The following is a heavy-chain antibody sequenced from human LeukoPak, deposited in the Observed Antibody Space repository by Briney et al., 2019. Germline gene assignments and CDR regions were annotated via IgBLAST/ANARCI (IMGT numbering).Heavy chain of an antibody. V-gene: IGHV4-34*01. J-gene: IGHJ4*02. CDR1: GGSFSGYY. CDR2: INHSGST. CDR3: ARGSTREVVPAAIDY. D-gene: IGHD2-2*02. Sequence: TSETLSLTCAVYGGSFSGYYWSWIRQPPGKGLEWIGEINHSGSTNYNPSLKSRVTISVDTSKNQFSLKLSSVTAADTAVYYCARGSTREVVPAAIDYWGQVTLVTVSS.